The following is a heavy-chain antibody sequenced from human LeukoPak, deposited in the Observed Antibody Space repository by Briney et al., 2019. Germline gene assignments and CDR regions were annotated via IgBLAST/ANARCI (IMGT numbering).Heavy chain of an antibody. CDR1: GFTFSTFS. CDR3: ARRTFPNDAFDV. V-gene: IGHV3-21*01. D-gene: IGHD1-7*01. Sequence: GGSLRLSCAASGFTFSTFSMNWVRQTPGKGLEWVSAISGSGSDVYYTDSVKGRFTISRDNPKRSLYLQMNSLRAEDTAVYYCARRTFPNDAFDVWGQGTVVTVSS. CDR2: ISGSGSDV. J-gene: IGHJ3*01.